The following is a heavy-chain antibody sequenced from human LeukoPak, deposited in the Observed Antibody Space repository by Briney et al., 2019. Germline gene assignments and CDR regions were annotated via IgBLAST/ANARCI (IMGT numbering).Heavy chain of an antibody. CDR3: ARGRGSNMARQQLVEADWFDP. CDR1: GFTYSSYD. D-gene: IGHD6-13*01. V-gene: IGHV3-13*01. CDR2: IGTAGDT. Sequence: AGGSLRLSCAASGFTYSSYDMHWVRQAPGKGLEWVSAIGTAGDTYYPGSVKGRFTISRENAKNSLYLQMNSLRAGDTAVYYCARGRGSNMARQQLVEADWFDPWGQGTLVTVSS. J-gene: IGHJ5*02.